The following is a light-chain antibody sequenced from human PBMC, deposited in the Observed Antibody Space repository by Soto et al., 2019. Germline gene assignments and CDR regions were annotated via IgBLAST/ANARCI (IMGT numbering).Light chain of an antibody. CDR3: QQYGGSRWT. CDR2: GTS. Sequence: IVMTQSPATLSVSPGERATLSCRASQSVSGKLAWYQQKPGQAPRLLIYGTSSRATGIPDRFSGSGSGTDFTLTISRLDPEDFAVYYCQQYGGSRWTFGQGTKVDIK. J-gene: IGKJ1*01. V-gene: IGKV3-20*01. CDR1: QSVSGK.